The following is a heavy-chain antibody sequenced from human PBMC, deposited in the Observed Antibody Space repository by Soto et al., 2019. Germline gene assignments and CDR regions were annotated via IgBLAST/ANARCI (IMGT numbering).Heavy chain of an antibody. D-gene: IGHD5-18*01. CDR3: ARETAMVLNWFDP. J-gene: IGHJ5*02. CDR2: IYYSGST. CDR1: GGSISSGGYY. Sequence: QVQLQESGPGLVKPSQTLSLTCTVSGGSISSGGYYWSWIRQHPGKGLEWIGYIYYSGSTYYNPSLKSRVTISVDTSKNQVALKLSSVTAADTAVYYCARETAMVLNWFDPWGQGTLVTVSS. V-gene: IGHV4-31*03.